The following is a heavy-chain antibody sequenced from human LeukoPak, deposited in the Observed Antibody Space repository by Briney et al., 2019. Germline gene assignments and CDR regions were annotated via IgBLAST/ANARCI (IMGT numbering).Heavy chain of an antibody. Sequence: GGSLRLSCAASGFTFSSYWMSWVRRAPGKGLEWVANIKQDGSEKYYVDSVKGRFTISRDNAKNSLYLQMNSLRAEDTAVYYCARDAGRDGYNLDYWGQGTLVTVSS. CDR3: ARDAGRDGYNLDY. V-gene: IGHV3-7*01. J-gene: IGHJ4*02. CDR1: GFTFSSYW. CDR2: IKQDGSEK. D-gene: IGHD5-24*01.